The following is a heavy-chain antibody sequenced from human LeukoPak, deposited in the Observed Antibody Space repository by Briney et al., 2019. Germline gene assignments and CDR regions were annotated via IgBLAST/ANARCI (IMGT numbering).Heavy chain of an antibody. CDR3: VKDSNWSLDY. CDR1: GFTFSSYN. J-gene: IGHJ4*02. CDR2: IRFDGGDK. V-gene: IGHV3-30*02. Sequence: GGSLRLSCAASGFTFSSYNMHWVRQAPGKGLEWLAFIRFDGGDKYYADSVKGRFTISRDNSKSTLYLQSNSLRAEDTAVYYCVKDSNWSLDYWGQGTLVTVSS. D-gene: IGHD1-1*01.